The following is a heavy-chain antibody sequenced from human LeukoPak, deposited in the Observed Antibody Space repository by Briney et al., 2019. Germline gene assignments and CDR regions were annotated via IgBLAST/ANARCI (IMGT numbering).Heavy chain of an antibody. CDR3: ARVSDILTGYSGMDV. V-gene: IGHV3-7*02. J-gene: IGHJ6*02. Sequence: GGSLRLSCAASGFPFSSYWMSWVRQAPGKGLEWVANIKQDGSQKYYVDSVRGRFTISRDNSKNTLYLQMNSLRAEDTAVYYCARVSDILTGYSGMDVWGQGTTVTVSS. CDR1: GFPFSSYW. D-gene: IGHD3-9*01. CDR2: IKQDGSQK.